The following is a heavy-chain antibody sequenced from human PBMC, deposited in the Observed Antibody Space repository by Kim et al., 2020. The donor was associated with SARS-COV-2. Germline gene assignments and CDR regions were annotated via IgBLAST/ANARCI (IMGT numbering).Heavy chain of an antibody. V-gene: IGHV3-23*01. J-gene: IGHJ6*02. CDR3: AKDQPARYYDFWSGYYLGDYYYYGMDV. Sequence: GGSLRLSCAASGFTFSSYAMSWVRQAPGKGLEWVSAISGSGGSTYYADSVKGRFTISRDNSKNTLYLQMNSLRAEDTAVYYCAKDQPARYYDFWSGYYLGDYYYYGMDVWGQGTTVTVSS. CDR1: GFTFSSYA. D-gene: IGHD3-3*01. CDR2: ISGSGGST.